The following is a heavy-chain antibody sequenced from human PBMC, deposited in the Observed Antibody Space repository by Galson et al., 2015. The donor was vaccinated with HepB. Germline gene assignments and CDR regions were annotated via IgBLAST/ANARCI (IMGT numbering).Heavy chain of an antibody. D-gene: IGHD3-22*01. CDR2: VDPEDGET. Sequence: VKVSCKVSGYTFTDYYMHWVQQAPGKGLEWMGLVDPEDGETIYAEKFQGRVTITADTSTDTAYMELSSLRSEDTAVYYCATLSPGSSGYYLPGPDAFDMWGQGTMVTVSS. V-gene: IGHV1-69-2*01. CDR1: GYTFTDYY. CDR3: ATLSPGSSGYYLPGPDAFDM. J-gene: IGHJ3*02.